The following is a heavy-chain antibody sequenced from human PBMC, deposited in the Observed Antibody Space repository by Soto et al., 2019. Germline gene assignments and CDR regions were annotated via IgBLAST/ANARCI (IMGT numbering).Heavy chain of an antibody. J-gene: IGHJ4*02. CDR1: GDFISSLY. CDR3: ARSLWDSSGWKTDY. CDR2: IYYSGSI. Sequence: QMQLQESDPGLVKPSETLSLTCAVSGDFISSLYWSWIRQPPGKGLEWIGYIYYSGSINYNPSLKSRITIAVDTSKNQFSLKLSSVTAADTAVYYCARSLWDSSGWKTDYWGQGTLVTVSS. D-gene: IGHD6-19*01. V-gene: IGHV4-59*01.